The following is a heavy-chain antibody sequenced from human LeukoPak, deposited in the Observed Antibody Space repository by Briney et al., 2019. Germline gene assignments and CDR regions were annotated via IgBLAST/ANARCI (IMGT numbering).Heavy chain of an antibody. V-gene: IGHV3-48*04. CDR3: ARLRYYGMDV. Sequence: GGSLRLSCAASGFTFNGYDMSWVRQAPGKGLEWVSYTSSSSSTIYYADSVKSRFTISRDNAKNSLYLQMNSLRAEDTAVYYCARLRYYGMDVWGQGTTVTVSS. CDR1: GFTFNGYD. CDR2: TSSSSSTI. J-gene: IGHJ6*02.